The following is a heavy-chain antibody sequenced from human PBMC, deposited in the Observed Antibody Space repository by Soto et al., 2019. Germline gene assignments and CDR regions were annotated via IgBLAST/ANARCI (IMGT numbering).Heavy chain of an antibody. J-gene: IGHJ4*02. V-gene: IGHV3-53*01. CDR1: GFTVSNNY. D-gene: IGHD3-9*01. Sequence: GGSLRLSCAASGFTVSNNYMTWVRQAPGKGLEWVSLIYSGGTTYYADSVKGRFTISRDHSRNTLYLQMNSLRGEDTAVYYCANIGADILTGLWGQGTLVTVSS. CDR2: IYSGGTT. CDR3: ANIGADILTGL.